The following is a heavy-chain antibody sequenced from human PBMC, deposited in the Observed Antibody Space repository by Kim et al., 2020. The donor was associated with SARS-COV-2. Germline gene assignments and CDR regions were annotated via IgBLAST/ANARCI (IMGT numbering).Heavy chain of an antibody. D-gene: IGHD6-6*01. J-gene: IGHJ6*03. Sequence: SETLSLTCTVSGGSISSYYWSWIRQPPGKGLEWIGYIYYSGSTNYNPSLKSRVTISVDTSKNQFSLKLSSVTAADTAVYYCAREASSSSLVGYYYYYMDVWGKGTTVTVSS. CDR1: GGSISSYY. CDR2: IYYSGST. V-gene: IGHV4-59*01. CDR3: AREASSSSLVGYYYYYMDV.